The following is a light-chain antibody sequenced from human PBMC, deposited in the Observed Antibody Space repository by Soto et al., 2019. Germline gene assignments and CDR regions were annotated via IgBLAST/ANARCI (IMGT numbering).Light chain of an antibody. CDR1: SSDVGAYNY. CDR3: SSYTNINTRACV. V-gene: IGLV2-14*01. CDR2: EVS. Sequence: QSALTQPASVSGSPGQSITISCTGTSSDVGAYNYVSWYQQHPGKAPKLMLYEVSNRPSGVSNRFSGSKSGNTASLTISGLQAEDEAEYYCSSYTNINTRACVFGTGTKLTVL. J-gene: IGLJ1*01.